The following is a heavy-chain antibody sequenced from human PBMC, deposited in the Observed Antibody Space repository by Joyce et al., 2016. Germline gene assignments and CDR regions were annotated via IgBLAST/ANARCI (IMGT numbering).Heavy chain of an antibody. CDR3: TRPAGRSSFYFQY. CDR1: GYPFTSSY. CDR2: FNPYDDRA. Sequence: QVQLVQSGAEVKKPGASVRLSCTASGYPFTSSYIHWVRQAPGQGLQWMGIFNPYDDRALLPKQCQGRVTMTRDTSTSTVFLEVTSLGSEDTAVYYCTRPAGRSSFYFQYWGQGTQVTVSS. V-gene: IGHV1-46*01. J-gene: IGHJ4*02. D-gene: IGHD6-19*01.